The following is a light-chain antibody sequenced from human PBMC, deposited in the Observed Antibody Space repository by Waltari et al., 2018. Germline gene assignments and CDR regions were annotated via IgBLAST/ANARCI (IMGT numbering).Light chain of an antibody. CDR2: KAS. CDR1: QSINSW. CDR3: QQYRTNPWT. J-gene: IGKJ1*01. Sequence: DIQMTQSPSTLSASIGDRVTLTCRASQSINSWLAWYQQKPGIAPKLLIYKASSLESGVPSRFSGSGSGTEFTLTISSLQPDDLATYYCQQYRTNPWTFGQGTKVEIE. V-gene: IGKV1-5*03.